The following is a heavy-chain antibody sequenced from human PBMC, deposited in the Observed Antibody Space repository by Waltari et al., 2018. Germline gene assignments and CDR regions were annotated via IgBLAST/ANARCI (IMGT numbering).Heavy chain of an antibody. V-gene: IGHV3-9*01. CDR1: GFTFDDYA. CDR2: ISWNSGSI. Sequence: EVQLVESGGGLVQPGRSLRLSCAASGFTFDDYAMYWVRQAPGKGLEWVSGISWNSGSIGYADSVKGRFTISRDNAKNSLYLQMNSLRAEDTALYYCAKVYGSGSSSLDYWGQGTLVTVSS. CDR3: AKVYGSGSSSLDY. J-gene: IGHJ4*02. D-gene: IGHD3-10*01.